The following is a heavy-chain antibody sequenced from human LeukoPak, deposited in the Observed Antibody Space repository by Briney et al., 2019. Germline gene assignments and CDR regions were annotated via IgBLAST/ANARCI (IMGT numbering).Heavy chain of an antibody. Sequence: SEALSLTCTVSGGSISSYYWSWIRQPPGKGLEWIGYIYYSGSTNYNPSLKSRVTISVDTSKNQFSLKLSSVTAADTAVYYCARAAYSGSYHSDYWGQGTLVTVSS. CDR3: ARAAYSGSYHSDY. CDR1: GGSISSYY. V-gene: IGHV4-59*01. CDR2: IYYSGST. J-gene: IGHJ4*02. D-gene: IGHD1-26*01.